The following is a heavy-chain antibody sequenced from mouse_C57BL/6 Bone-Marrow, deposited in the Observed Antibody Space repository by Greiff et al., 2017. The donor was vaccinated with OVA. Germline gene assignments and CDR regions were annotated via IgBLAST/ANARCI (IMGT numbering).Heavy chain of an antibody. CDR3: ARNYYGSSYDYAMDY. CDR2: INPNYGTS. Sequence: EVQLVESGPELVKPGASVKISCKASGYSFTDYNMNWVKQSNGKSLEWIGVINPNYGTSSYNQKFKGKATLTVDQSSSTAYMQLNSLTSEDSAVYYCARNYYGSSYDYAMDYWGQGTSVTVSS. J-gene: IGHJ4*01. D-gene: IGHD1-1*01. V-gene: IGHV1-39*01. CDR1: GYSFTDYN.